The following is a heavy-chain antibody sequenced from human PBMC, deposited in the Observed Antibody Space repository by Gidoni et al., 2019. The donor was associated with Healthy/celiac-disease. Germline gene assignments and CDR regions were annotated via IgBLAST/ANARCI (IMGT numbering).Heavy chain of an antibody. CDR2: INPNSGGT. CDR1: GYTFTGYY. J-gene: IGHJ6*02. Sequence: QVQLVQSGAEVKKPGASVKVSCKASGYTFTGYYMHWVRQAPGQGLEWMGRINPNSGGTNYAQKFQGRVTMTRDTSISTAYMELSRLRSDDTAVYYCARDQFVVVVAATRLTAPYGMDVWGQGTTVTVSS. CDR3: ARDQFVVVVAATRLTAPYGMDV. D-gene: IGHD2-15*01. V-gene: IGHV1-2*06.